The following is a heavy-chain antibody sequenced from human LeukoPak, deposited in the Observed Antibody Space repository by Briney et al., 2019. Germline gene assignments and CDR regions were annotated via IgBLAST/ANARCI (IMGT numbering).Heavy chain of an antibody. CDR2: ISSSGSTI. CDR1: GFTSSSYE. CDR3: ARSQTYSYYYDSSGYLGY. Sequence: PGGSLRLSCAASGFTSSSYEMNWVRQAPGKGLEWVSYISSSGSTIYYADSVKGRFTISRDNAKNSLYLQMNSLRAEDTAVYYCARSQTYSYYYDSSGYLGYWGQGTLVTVSS. J-gene: IGHJ4*02. V-gene: IGHV3-48*03. D-gene: IGHD3-22*01.